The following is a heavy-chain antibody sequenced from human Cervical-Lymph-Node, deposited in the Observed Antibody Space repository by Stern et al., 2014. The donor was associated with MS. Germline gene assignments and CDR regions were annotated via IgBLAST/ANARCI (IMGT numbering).Heavy chain of an antibody. J-gene: IGHJ4*02. V-gene: IGHV3-33*01. CDR1: GFTFSNSG. Sequence: VQLVESGGGVVQPGRSLRLSCAASGFTFSNSGMHWVRQAPGKGLEWLALIWYDETNKYYIDSVKGRFTIARDNSKNTRYLQMRSLRAEDTAVYYCARERGLHSGNYARYFDYWGQGTLVTVSS. CDR3: ARERGLHSGNYARYFDY. CDR2: IWYDETNK. D-gene: IGHD4-11*01.